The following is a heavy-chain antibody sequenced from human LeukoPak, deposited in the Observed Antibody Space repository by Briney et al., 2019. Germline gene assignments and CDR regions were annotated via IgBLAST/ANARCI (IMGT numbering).Heavy chain of an antibody. J-gene: IGHJ6*03. V-gene: IGHV1-69*05. CDR1: GGTFSSYA. CDR3: ATYNWNYPRYYYYMDV. D-gene: IGHD1-7*01. Sequence: SVKVSCKASGGTFSSYAISWVRQAPGQGLEWMGGIIPIFGTANYAQKFQGRVTITTDESTSTAYMELSSLRSEDTAVYYCATYNWNYPRYYYYMDVWGKGTTVTVSS. CDR2: IIPIFGTA.